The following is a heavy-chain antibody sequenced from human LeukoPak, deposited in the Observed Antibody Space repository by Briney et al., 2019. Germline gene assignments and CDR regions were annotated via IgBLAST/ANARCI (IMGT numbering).Heavy chain of an antibody. V-gene: IGHV4-39*01. D-gene: IGHD2-2*01. CDR3: ARGRVSRYQLLPSRGRGNYYYMDV. CDR2: MHYSGST. J-gene: IGHJ6*03. CDR1: GISISNINYY. Sequence: SETLSLTCTVSGISISNINYYWGWIRQPPGKGLEWIGTMHYSGSTYYNPSLMSRVTISLDTSKNQFSLKLSSVTAADTAVYYCARGRVSRYQLLPSRGRGNYYYMDVWGKGTTVTISS.